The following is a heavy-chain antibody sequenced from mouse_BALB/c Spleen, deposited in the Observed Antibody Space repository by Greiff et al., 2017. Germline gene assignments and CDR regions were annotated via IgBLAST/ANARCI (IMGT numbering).Heavy chain of an antibody. CDR3: TRSTDYYRYPWFAY. CDR2: IYPSDSYT. Sequence: QVQLQQPGAELVRPGASVKLSCKASGYTFTSYWINWVKQRPGQGLEWIGNIYPSDSYTNYNQKFKDKATLTVDKSSSTAYMQLSSPTSEDSAVYYCTRSTDYYRYPWFAYWGQGTLVTVSA. J-gene: IGHJ3*01. CDR1: GYTFTSYW. D-gene: IGHD2-14*01. V-gene: IGHV1-69*02.